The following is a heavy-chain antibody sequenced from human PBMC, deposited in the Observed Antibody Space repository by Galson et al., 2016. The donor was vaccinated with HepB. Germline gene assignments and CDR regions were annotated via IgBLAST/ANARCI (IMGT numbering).Heavy chain of an antibody. Sequence: SLRLSCAGSGFTFSSYWLNWVRQAPGKGLEWVANINQDGNELYYVDSVKGRFTISRDNGQNSLFLQMNSLSVEDTAVYFCARDARRIVLMGYFDYWGQGILVTVSS. CDR1: GFTFSSYW. J-gene: IGHJ4*02. D-gene: IGHD2-8*01. CDR3: ARDARRIVLMGYFDY. V-gene: IGHV3-7*03. CDR2: INQDGNEL.